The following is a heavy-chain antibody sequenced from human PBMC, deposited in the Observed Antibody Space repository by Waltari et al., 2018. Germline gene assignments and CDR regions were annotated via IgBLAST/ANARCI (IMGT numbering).Heavy chain of an antibody. CDR3: VGGATSRYYYYGMDV. D-gene: IGHD1-26*01. J-gene: IGHJ6*02. CDR1: GFTVSSSA. Sequence: EVQLLESGGGLVQPGGSLRPSCASSGFTVSSSALSWVRQAPGKGLEWVSAISGSGGSTYYADSVKGRFTISRDKSKNTLYLQMNSLRAEDTAVYYCVGGATSRYYYYGMDVWGQGTTVTVSS. V-gene: IGHV3-23*01. CDR2: ISGSGGST.